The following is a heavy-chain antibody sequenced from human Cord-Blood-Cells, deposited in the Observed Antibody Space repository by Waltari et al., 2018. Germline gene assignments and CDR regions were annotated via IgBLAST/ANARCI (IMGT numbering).Heavy chain of an antibody. CDR2: IYHSGST. J-gene: IGHJ3*02. D-gene: IGHD3-3*01. CDR3: ARVRFCDAFDI. CDR1: GYSISSGYS. Sequence: QVQLQESGPGLVKPSETLSLTCTVSGYSISSGYSWGWIRQPPGKGLEWIGSIYHSGSTYYNPSLKSRVTISVDTSKNQFSLKLSSVTAADTAVYYCARVRFCDAFDIWGQGTMVTVSS. V-gene: IGHV4-38-2*02.